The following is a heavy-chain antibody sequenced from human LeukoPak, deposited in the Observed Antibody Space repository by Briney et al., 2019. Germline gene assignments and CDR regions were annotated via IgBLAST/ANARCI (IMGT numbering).Heavy chain of an antibody. D-gene: IGHD5-18*01. Sequence: SETLSLACTVSGGSISSSSYYWGWIRQPPGKGLEWIGSIYYSGSTYYNPSLKSRVTISVDTSKNQFSLKLSSVTAADTAVYYCARARYSYGHLYFFDYWGQGTLVTVSS. J-gene: IGHJ4*02. V-gene: IGHV4-39*07. CDR1: GGSISSSSYY. CDR2: IYYSGST. CDR3: ARARYSYGHLYFFDY.